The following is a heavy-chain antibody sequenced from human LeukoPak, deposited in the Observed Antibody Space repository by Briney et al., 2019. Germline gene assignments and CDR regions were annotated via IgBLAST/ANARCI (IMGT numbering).Heavy chain of an antibody. CDR3: ARDYSVMDIVASYFFDY. CDR1: GFTFSSYE. J-gene: IGHJ4*02. V-gene: IGHV3-48*03. D-gene: IGHD5-12*01. CDR2: VSTTGTII. Sequence: SGGSLRLSCAASGFTFSSYEVGWVRQAPGKGLEWISYVSTTGTIIYYADSVKGRFTISRDNAENSLYLQMNSLRAEDTAVYYCARDYSVMDIVASYFFDYWGQGTLVTVSS.